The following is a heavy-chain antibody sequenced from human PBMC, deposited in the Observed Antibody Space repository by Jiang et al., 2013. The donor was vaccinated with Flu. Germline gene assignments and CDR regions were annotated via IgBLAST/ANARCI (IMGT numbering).Heavy chain of an antibody. Sequence: GYTFTSYGISWVRQAPGQGLEWMGWISAYNGNXNYAQKLQGRVTMTTDTSTSTAYMELRSLRSDDTAVYYCARDGSQTSGRQLFLDYWGQGTLVTVSS. D-gene: IGHD1-26*01. CDR1: GYTFTSYG. J-gene: IGHJ4*02. CDR2: ISAYNGNX. CDR3: ARDGSQTSGRQLFLDY. V-gene: IGHV1-18*01.